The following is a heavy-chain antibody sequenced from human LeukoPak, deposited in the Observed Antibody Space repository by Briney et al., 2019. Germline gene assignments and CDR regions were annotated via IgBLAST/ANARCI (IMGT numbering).Heavy chain of an antibody. CDR2: ITSGADT. CDR1: GFTFDKFA. Sequence: GGSLRLSCAASGFTFDKFAMSWVRQAPGKGLQWVSTITSGADTYYADSVKGRFSISRDNSRNTVSVQMHSLRADDTAVYFCAKGDNFGRVADAFDSWGQGTMVTLSS. V-gene: IGHV3-23*01. CDR3: AKGDNFGRVADAFDS. J-gene: IGHJ3*01. D-gene: IGHD1-1*01.